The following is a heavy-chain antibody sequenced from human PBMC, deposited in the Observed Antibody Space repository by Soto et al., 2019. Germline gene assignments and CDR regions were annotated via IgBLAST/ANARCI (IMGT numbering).Heavy chain of an antibody. V-gene: IGHV3-21*01. J-gene: IGHJ6*02. CDR2: ISPSTSHI. CDR3: SGCSGGACHQNYGMDV. Sequence: EVHLVESGGVLVKPGGSLRLSCAVSGFTVSTCTMNWVRQAHGKGLEWVSSISPSTSHIDYADSVKGRFTISRDNAKNSLYLQMNSLRAEDTAVYYCSGCSGGACHQNYGMDVWGQGTTVTVSS. CDR1: GFTVSTCT. D-gene: IGHD2-15*01.